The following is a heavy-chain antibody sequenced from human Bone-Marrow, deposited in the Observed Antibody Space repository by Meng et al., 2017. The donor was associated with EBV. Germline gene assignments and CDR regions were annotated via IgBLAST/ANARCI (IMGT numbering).Heavy chain of an antibody. D-gene: IGHD1-26*01. CDR3: ASTRGIWYDFDY. V-gene: IGHV1-69*06. Sequence: VQAVQSGGGGKKPGSSVKVSCKASGGTFSSYAISWVRQAPGQGLEWMGGIIPIFGTANYAQKFQGRVTITADKSTSTAYMELSSLRSEDTAVYYCASTRGIWYDFDYWGQGTLVTVSS. CDR1: GGTFSSYA. CDR2: IIPIFGTA. J-gene: IGHJ4*02.